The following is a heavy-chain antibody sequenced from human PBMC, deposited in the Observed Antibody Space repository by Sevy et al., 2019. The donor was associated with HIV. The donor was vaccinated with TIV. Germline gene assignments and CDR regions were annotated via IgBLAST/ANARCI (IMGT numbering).Heavy chain of an antibody. CDR1: GFTFSNTW. V-gene: IGHV3-15*01. D-gene: IGHD3-22*01. CDR3: TTQWF. Sequence: GGSLRLSCAGSGFTFSNTWMSWVRQAPGKGLEWIGRIKSKTDRGTTDNAAPVKGRFSISKNDSKNTLYLQMNSLKTEGTAVYYCTTQWFWGQGTLVTVSS. CDR2: IKSKTDRGTT. J-gene: IGHJ4*02.